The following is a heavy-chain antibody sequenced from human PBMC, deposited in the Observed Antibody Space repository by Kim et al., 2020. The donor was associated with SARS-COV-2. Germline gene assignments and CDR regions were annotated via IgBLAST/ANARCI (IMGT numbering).Heavy chain of an antibody. CDR3: ASPYGSGLLSYYYYGMDV. Sequence: GGSLRLSCAASGFTFSSYEMNWVRQAPGKGLEWVSYISSSGSTIYYADSVKGRFTISRDNAKNSLYLQMNSLRAEDTAVYYCASPYGSGLLSYYYYGMDVWGQGTTVTVSS. J-gene: IGHJ6*02. V-gene: IGHV3-48*03. D-gene: IGHD3-10*01. CDR2: ISSSGSTI. CDR1: GFTFSSYE.